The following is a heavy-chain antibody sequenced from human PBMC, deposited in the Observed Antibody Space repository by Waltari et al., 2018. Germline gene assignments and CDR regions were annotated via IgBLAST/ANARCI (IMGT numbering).Heavy chain of an antibody. Sequence: QVQLQQWGAGLLKPSETLSLTCAVYGGSFSGYYWSWIRQPPGKGLEWIGEINHSGSTNYNPSLKSRVTISVDTSKNQFSLKLSSVTAADTAVYYCARVGKYYYDSSGYSYYFDYWGQGTLVTVSS. CDR2: INHSGST. CDR1: GGSFSGYY. V-gene: IGHV4-34*01. CDR3: ARVGKYYYDSSGYSYYFDY. J-gene: IGHJ4*02. D-gene: IGHD3-22*01.